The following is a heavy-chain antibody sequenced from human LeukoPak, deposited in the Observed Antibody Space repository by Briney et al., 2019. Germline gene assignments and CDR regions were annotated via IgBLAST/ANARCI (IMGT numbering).Heavy chain of an antibody. D-gene: IGHD2-15*01. CDR2: ISGSGGST. V-gene: IGHV3-23*01. Sequence: GGSLRLSCAASGFTVTEYAMTWIRQSPGKGLEWVSAISGSGGSTYYADSVKGRFTISRDNSKNTLYLQMNSLRAEDTAVYYCAKDLEVVVAATPDYWGQGTLVTVSS. CDR1: GFTVTEYA. CDR3: AKDLEVVVAATPDY. J-gene: IGHJ4*02.